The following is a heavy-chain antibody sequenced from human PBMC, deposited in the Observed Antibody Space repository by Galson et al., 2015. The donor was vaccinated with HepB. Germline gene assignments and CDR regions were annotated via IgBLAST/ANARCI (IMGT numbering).Heavy chain of an antibody. CDR2: IYSGGST. CDR1: GFTVSSNY. CDR3: TSVTVTTYPRVY. Sequence: SLRLSCAASGFTVSSNYMSWVRQAPGKGLEWVSVIYSGGSTYYADSVKGRFTISRDDSKNTLYLQMNSLKTEDAAVYYCTSVTVTTYPRVYWGQGTLVTVSS. J-gene: IGHJ4*02. D-gene: IGHD4-17*01. V-gene: IGHV3-66*01.